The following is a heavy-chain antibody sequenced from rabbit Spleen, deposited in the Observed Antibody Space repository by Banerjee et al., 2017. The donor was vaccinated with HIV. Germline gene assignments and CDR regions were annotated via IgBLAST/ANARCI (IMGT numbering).Heavy chain of an antibody. CDR2: IAAGSGGTT. CDR3: ARFYAGYGDFGFAAM. CDR1: GFTIGNTYW. D-gene: IGHD7-1*01. J-gene: IGHJ4*01. V-gene: IGHV1S40*01. Sequence: QSLEESGGDLVKPGASLTLTCTASGFTIGNTYWMCWFRQAPGRGLEWIACIAAGSGGTTYYANWAKGRFTISKTSSTTVTLQMTSLTAANTATYFCARFYAGYGDFGFAAMWGPGTLVTVS.